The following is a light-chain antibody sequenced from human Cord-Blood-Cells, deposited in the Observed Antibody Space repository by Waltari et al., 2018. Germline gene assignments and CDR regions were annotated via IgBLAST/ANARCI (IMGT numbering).Light chain of an antibody. Sequence: QSALTQPASVSGSPGQSITISCTGTSSDVGSDNLVTWYQQHPGKAAKLMIYEGSKRPSGVSNRFSGSKSGNTASLTISGLQAEDEADYYCCSYAGSSTWVFGGGTKLTVL. CDR3: CSYAGSSTWV. J-gene: IGLJ3*02. CDR2: EGS. CDR1: SSDVGSDNL. V-gene: IGLV2-23*01.